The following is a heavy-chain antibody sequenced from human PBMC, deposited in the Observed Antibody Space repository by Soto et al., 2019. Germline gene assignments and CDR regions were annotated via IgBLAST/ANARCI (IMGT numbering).Heavy chain of an antibody. CDR1: GLTVSSNY. Sequence: EVQLVESGGGLVQPGGSLRLSCAASGLTVSSNYMSWVRQAPGKGPEWVSVIYGGGSTYYADSVKGRFTISRDNSKNTLYLQMNSLRADDTAVYYCARAIPDAFDIWGQGTMVTVSS. CDR3: ARAIPDAFDI. J-gene: IGHJ3*02. V-gene: IGHV3-66*01. CDR2: IYGGGST. D-gene: IGHD2-2*02.